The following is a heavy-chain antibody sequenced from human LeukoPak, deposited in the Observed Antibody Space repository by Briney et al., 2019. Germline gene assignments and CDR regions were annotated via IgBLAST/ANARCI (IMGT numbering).Heavy chain of an antibody. CDR3: ARARELSYFDY. Sequence: SETLSLTCTVSGGSISSGGYSWSWIRQPPGKGLEWIGYIYHSGSTYYNPSLKSRVTISVDRSKNQFSLKLSSVTAADTAVYYCARARELSYFDYWGQGTLVTVSS. V-gene: IGHV4-30-2*01. J-gene: IGHJ4*02. CDR2: IYHSGST. CDR1: GGSISSGGYS. D-gene: IGHD2-15*01.